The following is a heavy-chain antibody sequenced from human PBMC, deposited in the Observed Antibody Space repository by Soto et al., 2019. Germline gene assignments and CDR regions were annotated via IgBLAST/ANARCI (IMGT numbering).Heavy chain of an antibody. CDR1: GFTFSSYD. J-gene: IGHJ6*03. CDR2: IGTAGDT. V-gene: IGHV3-13*01. CDR3: ARGWLATGGSLSSMDV. D-gene: IGHD5-12*01. Sequence: EVQLVESGGGLIQPGGSLRLSCAASGFTFSSYDMHWVRQATGKGLEWVSAIGTAGDTYYPGSVKGRFTISRENAKNSLYLQMNSLRAGDAALYYCARGWLATGGSLSSMDVWCKGTTVTVSS.